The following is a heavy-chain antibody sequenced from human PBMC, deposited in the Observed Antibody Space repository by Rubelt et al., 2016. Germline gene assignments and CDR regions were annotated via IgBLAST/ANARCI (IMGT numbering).Heavy chain of an antibody. D-gene: IGHD3-3*01. J-gene: IGHJ4*02. Sequence: QLQLQESGPGLVKPSETLSLTCTVSGGSISSSSYYWGWIRQPPGKGLEWIGSIYYSGSTYYNPSLKSRVTISVDPAKNQFSLKLSSVTAADTAVYYCAGGITIFGVASGYFDYWGQGTLVTVSS. CDR1: GGSISSSSYY. CDR2: IYYSGST. CDR3: AGGITIFGVASGYFDY. V-gene: IGHV4-39*07.